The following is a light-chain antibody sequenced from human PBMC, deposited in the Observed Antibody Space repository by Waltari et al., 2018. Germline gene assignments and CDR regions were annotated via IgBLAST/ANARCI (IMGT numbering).Light chain of an antibody. J-gene: IGKJ1*01. CDR1: QNALHSSGNNYY. Sequence: DIVMTQSPDSLAVSLGERATINCKSSQNALHSSGNNYYLDWYQQKPRQPPRLLIYWASTRQSGVPDRCSGSGSGTDFTLTISSLQAEDVAVYCCQQYYTTPWTFGQGTKVELK. CDR3: QQYYTTPWT. CDR2: WAS. V-gene: IGKV4-1*01.